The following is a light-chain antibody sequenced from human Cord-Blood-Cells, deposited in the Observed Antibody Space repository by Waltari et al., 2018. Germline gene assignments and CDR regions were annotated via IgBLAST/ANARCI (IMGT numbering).Light chain of an antibody. CDR1: QSVLYSSNNKNY. CDR3: QQYYGTPLP. V-gene: IGKV4-1*01. CDR2: WAS. J-gene: IGKJ3*01. Sequence: DIVMTQSPDSLAVSLGEGATINCQSSQSVLYSSNNKNYLAWSQQKPGQPPKLLVYWASTRESGVPDGFSGGGSWTDFTLTSRSLQAEDVAVYYCQQYYGTPLPFGPGTKVDIK.